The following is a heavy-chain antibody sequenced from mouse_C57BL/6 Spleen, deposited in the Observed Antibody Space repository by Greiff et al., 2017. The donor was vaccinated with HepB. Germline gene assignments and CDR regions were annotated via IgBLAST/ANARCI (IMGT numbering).Heavy chain of an antibody. CDR1: GYSFTGYY. D-gene: IGHD1-1*01. Sequence: EVQLQQSGPELVKPGASVKISCKASGYSFTGYYMNWVKQSPEKSLEWIGEINPSTGGTTYNQKFKAKATLTVDKSSSTAYMQLKSLTSEDSAVYYCAREGLYDGSSPYFDYWGQGTTLTVSS. J-gene: IGHJ2*01. CDR3: AREGLYDGSSPYFDY. V-gene: IGHV1-42*01. CDR2: INPSTGGT.